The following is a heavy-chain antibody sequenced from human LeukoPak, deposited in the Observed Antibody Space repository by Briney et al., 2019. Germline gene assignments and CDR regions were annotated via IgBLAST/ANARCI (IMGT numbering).Heavy chain of an antibody. Sequence: ASVKVSCKASGYTFTGYYMHWVRQAPGQGLEWMGLINPSGGSTSYAQNFQGRVTMTRDTSTSTVYMELSSLRSEDTAVYYCARDGTGVAAAGTRWWFDPWGQGTLVTVSS. CDR3: ARDGTGVAAAGTRWWFDP. D-gene: IGHD6-13*01. CDR1: GYTFTGYY. J-gene: IGHJ5*02. CDR2: INPSGGST. V-gene: IGHV1-46*01.